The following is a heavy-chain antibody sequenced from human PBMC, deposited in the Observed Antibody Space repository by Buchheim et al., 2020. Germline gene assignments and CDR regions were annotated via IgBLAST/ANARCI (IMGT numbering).Heavy chain of an antibody. V-gene: IGHV3-23*01. J-gene: IGHJ4*02. CDR2: ISGSGGSST. Sequence: EVQLLESGGDLVQPGGSLRLSCAASGFTFSKYAMNWVRQAPGKGLEWVSGISGSGGSSTYYADSVKGRFTISRDNSKNTLYLQMNNLRAEDTAVYYCAKDLGRDYYDSSGYLDWGQGTL. CDR1: GFTFSKYA. CDR3: AKDLGRDYYDSSGYLD. D-gene: IGHD3-22*01.